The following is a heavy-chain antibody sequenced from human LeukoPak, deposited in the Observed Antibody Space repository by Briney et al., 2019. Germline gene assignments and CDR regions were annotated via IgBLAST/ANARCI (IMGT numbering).Heavy chain of an antibody. CDR3: ARDDGAGGPFDY. Sequence: GGSLRLSCAVSGFTVSSNYMNWVRQAPGKGLEWVSIIYSGGSTYYAESVKGRFTISRDNPKNTLYLQMNSLRAEDTAVCYCARDDGAGGPFDYWGQGTLVSVSS. V-gene: IGHV3-66*01. J-gene: IGHJ4*02. CDR1: GFTVSSNY. CDR2: IYSGGST. D-gene: IGHD3-10*01.